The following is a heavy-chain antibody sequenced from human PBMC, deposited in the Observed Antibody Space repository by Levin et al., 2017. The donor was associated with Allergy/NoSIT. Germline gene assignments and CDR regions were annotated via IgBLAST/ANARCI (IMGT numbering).Heavy chain of an antibody. CDR2: IYHTRST. D-gene: IGHD6-19*01. V-gene: IGHV4-59*08. J-gene: IGHJ5*02. Sequence: SQTLSLTCTVSGDSISSSYWSWIRQPPGKGLEWIGYIYHTRSTNYNPSLKSRLTIPIDASKNQFSLKLSSVTAADTAVYYCARRSSTGLFDPWGQGTLVTVSS. CDR1: GDSISSSY. CDR3: ARRSSTGLFDP.